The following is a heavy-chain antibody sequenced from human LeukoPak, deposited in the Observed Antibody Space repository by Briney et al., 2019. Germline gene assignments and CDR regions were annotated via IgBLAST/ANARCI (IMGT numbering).Heavy chain of an antibody. J-gene: IGHJ4*02. CDR2: IIPSGGST. CDR3: ARDAMTSVTTSPYYFDY. CDR1: GYTFTNYY. V-gene: IGHV1-46*01. D-gene: IGHD4-17*01. Sequence: GASVKVSCKASGYTFTNYYMHWARQAPGQGLEWMGIIIPSGGSTTYAQKFQGRVTMTRDTSTSTVYMELSSLRSQDTAVYYCARDAMTSVTTSPYYFDYWGQGTLVTVSS.